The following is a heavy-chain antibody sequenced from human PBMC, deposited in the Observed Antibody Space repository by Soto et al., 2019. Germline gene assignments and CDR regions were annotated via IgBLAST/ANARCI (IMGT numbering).Heavy chain of an antibody. CDR1: GFTFSGSA. Sequence: EVQLVESGGGLVQPGGSLKLSCAASGFTFSGSAMHWVRQASGKGLEWVGRIRSKGNNYATVYGASLKGRFTISRDDAKNTAYLQMNSLNTEDTGVYYCSRQASDFWSGKPQYYMDVWGKGTTVTVSS. D-gene: IGHD3-3*01. CDR3: SRQASDFWSGKPQYYMDV. CDR2: IRSKGNNYAT. J-gene: IGHJ6*03. V-gene: IGHV3-73*01.